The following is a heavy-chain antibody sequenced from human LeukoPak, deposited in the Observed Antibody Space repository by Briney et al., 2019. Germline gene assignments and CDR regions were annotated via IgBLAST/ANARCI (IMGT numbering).Heavy chain of an antibody. Sequence: PGGSLRLSCAASGFTFTNYNMNWVRQAPGKGLEWVSSISNSRGATYYADSMKGRFTISRDNAKNSLFLQMNSLRDEDTAVYYCARDGYSSGWYDYWGQGTLVTVSS. CDR3: ARDGYSSGWYDY. CDR1: GFTFTNYN. CDR2: ISNSRGAT. J-gene: IGHJ4*02. V-gene: IGHV3-48*02. D-gene: IGHD6-19*01.